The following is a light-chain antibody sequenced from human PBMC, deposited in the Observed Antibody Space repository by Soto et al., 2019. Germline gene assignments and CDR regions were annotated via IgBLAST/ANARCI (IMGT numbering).Light chain of an antibody. CDR3: AAWDDSLNGPV. Sequence: QAVVTQPPSASGTPGQRVTISCSGSTSNVGSNTVNWYQQLPGTAPKLLISSNSQRPSGVPDRFSGSKSGTSASLAISGLQSEDEADYYCAAWDDSLNGPVFGGGTKVTVL. J-gene: IGLJ2*01. V-gene: IGLV1-44*01. CDR2: SNS. CDR1: TSNVGSNT.